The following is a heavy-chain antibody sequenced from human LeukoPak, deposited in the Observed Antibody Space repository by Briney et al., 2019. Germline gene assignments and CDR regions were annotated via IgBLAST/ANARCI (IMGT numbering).Heavy chain of an antibody. V-gene: IGHV4-59*01. CDR2: IYYSGST. D-gene: IGHD1-7*01. CDR3: VRGANYGEDYFDY. Sequence: SETLSLTCTVSGGSISSYYWNWIRQPPGKGLEWIGYIYYSGSTNYNPSLKSRVTISVDTSKNHFSLKVSSVTAADTAVYYCVRGANYGEDYFDYWGQGTLVTVSS. CDR1: GGSISSYY. J-gene: IGHJ4*02.